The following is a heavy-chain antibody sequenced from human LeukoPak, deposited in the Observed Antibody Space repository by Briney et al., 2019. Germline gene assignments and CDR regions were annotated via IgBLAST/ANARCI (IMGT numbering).Heavy chain of an antibody. Sequence: PGGSLRLSCAASGFTFSSYEMNWVRQAPGKGLEWVSYISSSGSTIYYADSVKGRFTISRDNAKNSLYLQMNSLRAEDTAVCYCARDDLSTSTLQIRGYYYYYGMDVWGQGTTVTVSS. CDR3: ARDDLSTSTLQIRGYYYYYGMDV. CDR2: ISSSGSTI. J-gene: IGHJ6*02. V-gene: IGHV3-48*03. D-gene: IGHD5/OR15-5a*01. CDR1: GFTFSSYE.